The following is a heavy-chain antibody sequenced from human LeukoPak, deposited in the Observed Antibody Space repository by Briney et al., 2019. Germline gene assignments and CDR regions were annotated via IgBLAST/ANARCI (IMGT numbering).Heavy chain of an antibody. D-gene: IGHD3-10*01. CDR2: ISAYNGNT. CDR3: ARAVFGEAPFDY. V-gene: IGHV1-18*04. Sequence: ASVKVSCKASGYTFTGYYMHWVRQAPGQGLEWMGWISAYNGNTNYAQKLQGRVTMTTDTSTSTAYMELRSLRSDDTAVYYCARAVFGEAPFDYWGQGTLVTVSS. J-gene: IGHJ4*02. CDR1: GYTFTGYY.